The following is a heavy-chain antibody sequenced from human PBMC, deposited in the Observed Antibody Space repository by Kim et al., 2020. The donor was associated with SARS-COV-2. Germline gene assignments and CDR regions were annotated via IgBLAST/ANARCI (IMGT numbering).Heavy chain of an antibody. D-gene: IGHD2-8*01. V-gene: IGHV5-51*01. CDR1: GYNFISYW. J-gene: IGHJ4*02. Sequence: GESLKISCKASGYNFISYWIGWVRQMPGKGLEWMGIIYPGDSETRYSPSFQGQVTISVDTSISTAYLQWSSLKASDTAVYYCARQGSNGFLHWGQGTLVT. CDR2: IYPGDSET. CDR3: ARQGSNGFLH.